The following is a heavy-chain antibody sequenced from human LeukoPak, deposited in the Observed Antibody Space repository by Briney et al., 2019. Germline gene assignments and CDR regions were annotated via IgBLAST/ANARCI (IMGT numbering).Heavy chain of an antibody. CDR2: INWNGGNT. J-gene: IGHJ4*02. D-gene: IGHD6-19*01. CDR3: GRDLSGWYGPDY. Sequence: GSPRLSCAASGFTFDDYGMSWVRQAPGKGLEWVAGINWNGGNTGYSDSVKGRFTISRDNAKNSLYLQMDSLRAEDTALYYCGRDLSGWYGPDYWGQGTLVTVSS. CDR1: GFTFDDYG. V-gene: IGHV3-20*04.